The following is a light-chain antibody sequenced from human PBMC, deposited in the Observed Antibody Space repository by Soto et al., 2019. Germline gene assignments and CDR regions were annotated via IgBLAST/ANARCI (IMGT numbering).Light chain of an antibody. CDR3: HQYNSYSLT. V-gene: IGKV1-5*01. J-gene: IGKJ2*01. CDR2: DAT. CDR1: QSISR. Sequence: DIQMTQSPSTLSASVGDRVTITCRASQSISRLAWYQHKPGQAPKLLIYDATRLHYGVPSSFSVSGSGTEFTLSISSLRPDDFATYYCHQYNSYSLTFGQGTKLVIK.